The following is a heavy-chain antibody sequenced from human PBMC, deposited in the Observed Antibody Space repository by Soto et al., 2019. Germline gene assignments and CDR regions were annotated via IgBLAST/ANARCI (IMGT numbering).Heavy chain of an antibody. D-gene: IGHD5-18*01. V-gene: IGHV4-31*11. Sequence: SETLSLTCAVSGASVSAGAYYWGWVRQRPGKGLEWIGYIYESGYTYYNTSLKSRLTISLDRSNNQFSLDLTSVTAADTAVYYCVRALRHTAMVYPLFDPWGQGTLVTVS. J-gene: IGHJ5*02. CDR1: GASVSAGAYY. CDR2: IYESGYT. CDR3: VRALRHTAMVYPLFDP.